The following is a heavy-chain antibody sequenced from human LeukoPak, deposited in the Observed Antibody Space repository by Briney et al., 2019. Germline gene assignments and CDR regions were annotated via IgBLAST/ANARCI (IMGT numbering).Heavy chain of an antibody. CDR3: ARDRGGAYDFWSGYYTGYFDY. J-gene: IGHJ4*02. CDR2: ISSSSSYI. Sequence: GGSLRLSCAASGFTFSSYSMNWVRQAPGKGLEWVSSISSSSSYIYYADSVKGRFTISRDNAKNSLYLQMNSLRAEDTAVYYCARDRGGAYDFWSGYYTGYFDYWGQGTLVPVSS. D-gene: IGHD3-3*01. V-gene: IGHV3-21*01. CDR1: GFTFSSYS.